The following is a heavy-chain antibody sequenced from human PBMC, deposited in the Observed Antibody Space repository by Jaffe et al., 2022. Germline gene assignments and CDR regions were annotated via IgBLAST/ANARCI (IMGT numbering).Heavy chain of an antibody. CDR2: IFHTGST. V-gene: IGHV4-59*01. CDR3: ARWTSELSSFDY. J-gene: IGHJ4*02. Sequence: QVQLQESGPGLVKPSETLSLTCTVSGGSPSIEFWSWIRQPPGKGLEWIGSIFHTGSTNYNPSLKSRVTISLDTSRNQFSLKLTSVTAADTAVYFCARWTSELSSFDYWGQGTLVTVSS. D-gene: IGHD1-7*01. CDR1: GGSPSIEF.